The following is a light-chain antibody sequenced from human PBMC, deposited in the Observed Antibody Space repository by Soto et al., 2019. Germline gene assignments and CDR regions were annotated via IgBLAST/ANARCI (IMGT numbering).Light chain of an antibody. CDR3: QHYNSYSEA. CDR1: QSVGTY. J-gene: IGKJ1*01. CDR2: DAS. Sequence: EIVLTQSPATLSLSPGERATLSCRASQSVGTYLAWYQHKPGQAPRLLIYDASNTTTGIPARFSGSGSGTDFTLTISSLQPDDFATYYCQHYNSYSEAFGQGTKVDIK. V-gene: IGKV3-11*01.